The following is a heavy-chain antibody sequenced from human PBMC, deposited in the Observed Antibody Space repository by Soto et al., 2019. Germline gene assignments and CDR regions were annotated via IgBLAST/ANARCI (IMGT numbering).Heavy chain of an antibody. D-gene: IGHD2-15*01. CDR3: ARDRLVAATYFYYGMKV. V-gene: IGHV1-2*02. J-gene: IGHJ6*02. Sequence: ASVNVSFKASGYTFTGYYMHWVRQAPGQVLDCVGWINPNSGGTNYAQKFQGRVTMTRDTSISTAYMELSRLRSDDTAVYYCARDRLVAATYFYYGMKVWGQGTTVNVSS. CDR2: INPNSGGT. CDR1: GYTFTGYY.